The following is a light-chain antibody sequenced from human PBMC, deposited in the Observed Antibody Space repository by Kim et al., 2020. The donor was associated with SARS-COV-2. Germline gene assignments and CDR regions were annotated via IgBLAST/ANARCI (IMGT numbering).Light chain of an antibody. V-gene: IGKV3-15*01. Sequence: EIVMAQSPATLPVSPGERAALSGRASQSISTNLAWYQVKPGQPPRLLIYGASTRATGVPDRFSGSGSGTDFTLTVSRVQSEDFAIYYCHQYNDWPPGDTFGQGTKLEI. J-gene: IGKJ2*01. CDR3: HQYNDWPPGDT. CDR1: QSISTN. CDR2: GAS.